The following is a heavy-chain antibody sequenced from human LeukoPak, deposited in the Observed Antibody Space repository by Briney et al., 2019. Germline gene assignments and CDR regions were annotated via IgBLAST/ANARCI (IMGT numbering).Heavy chain of an antibody. V-gene: IGHV4-59*01. CDR2: LSKSGNT. Sequence: SETLSLTCTVSGGSISSYYWSWIRPPPGKGLEWIGYLSKSGNTNYSPSLKSRVTIFGDTSKNQFFLKLSSVTAADTAVYYCASLARGGNWFDPWGQGTLVTVSS. D-gene: IGHD6-6*01. J-gene: IGHJ5*02. CDR3: ASLARGGNWFDP. CDR1: GGSISSYY.